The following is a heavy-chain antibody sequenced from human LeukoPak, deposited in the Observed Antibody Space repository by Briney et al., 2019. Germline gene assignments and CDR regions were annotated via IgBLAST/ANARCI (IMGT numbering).Heavy chain of an antibody. CDR1: GFTFSGYG. J-gene: IGHJ4*02. CDR2: IWYDGSHK. V-gene: IGHV3-33*01. CDR3: ARDRSGSLDY. Sequence: GGSLRLSCAAAGFTFSGYGMHWVRQAPGKGLEWVAVIWYDGSHKYYADSVKGRFTISRDNSKNTLYLQMNSLRAEDTAEYYCARDRSGSLDYWGQGTLVTVSS. D-gene: IGHD1-26*01.